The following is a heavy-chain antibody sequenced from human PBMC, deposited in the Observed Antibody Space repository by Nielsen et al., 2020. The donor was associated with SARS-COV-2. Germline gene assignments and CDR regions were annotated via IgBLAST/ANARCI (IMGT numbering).Heavy chain of an antibody. J-gene: IGHJ4*02. V-gene: IGHV4-34*01. CDR2: IYHSGNT. CDR3: ARRTTFGGVIEIDY. D-gene: IGHD3-16*02. Sequence: GSLRLSCAVYGGSFSGYYWSWIRQPPGKGLEWIGEIYHSGNTNYNPSLKSRVTISVDKSKNQFSLQLSSVTAADTAVYYCARRTTFGGVIEIDYWGQGTLVTVSS. CDR1: GGSFSGYY.